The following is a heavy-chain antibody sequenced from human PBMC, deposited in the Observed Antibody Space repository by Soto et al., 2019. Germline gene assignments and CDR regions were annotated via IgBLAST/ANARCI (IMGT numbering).Heavy chain of an antibody. J-gene: IGHJ6*02. V-gene: IGHV3-11*01. CDR2: ISSSGSTI. D-gene: IGHD2-15*01. Sequence: ASSQLHLGDNYIRGLRNTRDKALEWVSYISSSGSTIYYADSVKGRFTISRDNAKNSLCLQMNSLRAEDTAVYFCARRQRWRQLHYLLHGVDVWAQRTTVTVSS. CDR3: ARRQRWRQLHYLLHGVDV. CDR1: QLHLGDNY.